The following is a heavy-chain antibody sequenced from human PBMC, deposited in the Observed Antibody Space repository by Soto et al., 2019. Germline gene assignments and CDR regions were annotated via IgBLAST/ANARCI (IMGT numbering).Heavy chain of an antibody. CDR3: AHKGPEDWPLDY. CDR2: IYWDDSK. D-gene: IGHD3-9*01. J-gene: IGHJ4*02. Sequence: QITLKESGPTLVRPTQTLTLTCAFSGFSLSTSGVGVGWIRQPPEKALEWLAVIYWDDSKHYSPSLRSRLTITKATSNNQVVLTMTNMDPMDTGTYYCAHKGPEDWPLDYWGQGTLVTVSS. V-gene: IGHV2-5*02. CDR1: GFSLSTSGVG.